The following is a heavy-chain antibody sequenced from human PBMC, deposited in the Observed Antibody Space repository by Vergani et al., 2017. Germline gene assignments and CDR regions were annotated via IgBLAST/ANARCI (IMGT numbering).Heavy chain of an antibody. CDR1: GFSLNTRGVS. CDR2: IYWNDDQ. CDR3: VYXKTECGTTGCFDPFCYICYIDL. Sequence: QITLKESGPTLVKPTQTLTLTCTFSGFSLNTRGVSVAWIRQPPGKALDWLALIYWNDDQHYSPSLNNRVTITKDTSKNQVVLTMTNMDYVDTGTYYCVYXKTECGTTGCFDPFCYICYIDLWGKGTTVTVSS. V-gene: IGHV2-5*04. D-gene: IGHD1-7*01. J-gene: IGHJ6*03.